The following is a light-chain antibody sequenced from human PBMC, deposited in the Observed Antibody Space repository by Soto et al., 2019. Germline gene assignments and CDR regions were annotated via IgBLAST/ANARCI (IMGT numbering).Light chain of an antibody. CDR3: QQGYSTPWT. Sequence: FQMSQSPSSLSASVGGRVTITCRASQSSSSYVHWYQQKPGKAPKLLIYAASNLQSGVPSRFSASGSGTDFTLTLNSLQPEDFATYYCQQGYSTPWTFGQGTKVDIK. J-gene: IGKJ1*01. CDR1: QSSSSY. V-gene: IGKV1-39*01. CDR2: AAS.